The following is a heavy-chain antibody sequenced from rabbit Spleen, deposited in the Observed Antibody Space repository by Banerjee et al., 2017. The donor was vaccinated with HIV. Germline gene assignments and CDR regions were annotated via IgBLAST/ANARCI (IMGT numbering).Heavy chain of an antibody. Sequence: QSLEESGGDLVKPGASLTLTCTASGFSISSNYYMCWVRQAPGKGLEWIACIYTGSSGSTYYASWATGRFTCSKTSSTTVTLQMTSLTAADTATYFCARNPWGGSRYYYNLWGPGTLVTVS. CDR1: GFSISSNYY. J-gene: IGHJ4*01. CDR3: ARNPWGGSRYYYNL. CDR2: IYTGSSGST. V-gene: IGHV1S40*01. D-gene: IGHD8-1*01.